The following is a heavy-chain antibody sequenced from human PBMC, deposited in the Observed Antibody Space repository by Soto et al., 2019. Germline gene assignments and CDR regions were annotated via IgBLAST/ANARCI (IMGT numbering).Heavy chain of an antibody. D-gene: IGHD3-3*01. Sequence: EVQLVESGGGLVKPGGSLRLSCAASGFTFSSYSMNWVRQAPGKGLEWVSSISISSSYIYYADSVKGRFTISRDNAKNSLYLQMNSLRAEDTAVYYCARDGATYYDFWSGYYQFDYWGQGTLVTVSS. V-gene: IGHV3-21*01. CDR2: ISISSSYI. J-gene: IGHJ4*02. CDR3: ARDGATYYDFWSGYYQFDY. CDR1: GFTFSSYS.